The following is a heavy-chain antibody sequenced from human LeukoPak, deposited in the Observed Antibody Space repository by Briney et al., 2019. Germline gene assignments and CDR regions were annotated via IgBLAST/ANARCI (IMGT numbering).Heavy chain of an antibody. CDR1: GGSISSYY. CDR3: ATIGSGYYFGAFDI. V-gene: IGHV4-59*01. CDR2: IYYSGST. J-gene: IGHJ3*02. Sequence: PSETLSLTCTASGGSISSYYWSWIRQPPGKGLEWIGHIYYSGSTNYNPSLKSRVTISVDTSKNQFSLNLSSVTAADTAVYFCATIGSGYYFGAFDIWGQGTMVTVSS. D-gene: IGHD3-22*01.